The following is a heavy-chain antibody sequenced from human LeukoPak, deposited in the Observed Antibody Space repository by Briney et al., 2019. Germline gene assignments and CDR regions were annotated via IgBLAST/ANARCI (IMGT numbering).Heavy chain of an antibody. CDR3: ANLGSAGCRRITSCSAYMDV. CDR1: GFTFDDYA. V-gene: IGHV3-9*01. CDR2: ISWNSGSI. Sequence: PGGSLRLSCAASGFTFDDYAMHWVRQAPGKGLEWVSGISWNSGSIGYADSVKGRFTISRDNAKNSLYLQMSSLRDEDTALYYCANLGSAGCRRITSCSAYMDVWGKGTTVTVSS. D-gene: IGHD2-2*01. J-gene: IGHJ6*03.